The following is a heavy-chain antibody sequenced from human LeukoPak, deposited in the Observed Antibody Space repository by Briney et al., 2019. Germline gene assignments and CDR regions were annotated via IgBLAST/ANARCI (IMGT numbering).Heavy chain of an antibody. V-gene: IGHV1-69*13. D-gene: IGHD6-13*01. Sequence: SVKVSCKASGGTFSSYAISWVRQAPGQGLEWMGGIIPIFGTANYAQKFQGRVTITADESTSTAYMELGSLRSDDTAVYYCARPGSSSWYGENWFDPWGQGTLVTVSS. CDR1: GGTFSSYA. J-gene: IGHJ5*02. CDR2: IIPIFGTA. CDR3: ARPGSSSWYGENWFDP.